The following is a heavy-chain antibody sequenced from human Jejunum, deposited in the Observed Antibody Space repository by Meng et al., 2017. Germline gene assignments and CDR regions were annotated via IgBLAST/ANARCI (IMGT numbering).Heavy chain of an antibody. Sequence: SGPTLVKPTQTLTLTCTFSGFSLSTDGVGVGWIRQPPGKALEWLAVIYWDEDKRYSPSLSSRLTITKDTSKNQVVLTTTNMDPADTATYFCARAGYGDSSPHAIDVWGLGTLVTVSS. J-gene: IGHJ3*01. V-gene: IGHV2-5*02. CDR2: IYWDEDK. CDR1: GFSLSTDGVG. CDR3: ARAGYGDSSPHAIDV. D-gene: IGHD4-17*01.